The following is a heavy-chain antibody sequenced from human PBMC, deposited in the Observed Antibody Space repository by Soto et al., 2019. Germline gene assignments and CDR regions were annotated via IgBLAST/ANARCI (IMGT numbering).Heavy chain of an antibody. CDR3: AREGLRGADIVVVPAAIPVSYYYYYGMDV. CDR1: GYTFKTYG. J-gene: IGHJ6*02. V-gene: IGHV1-18*04. D-gene: IGHD2-2*02. Sequence: QVQLVQSGTEVKEPGASVKVSCKTSGYTFKTYGITWVRQAPGQGLEWMGWIIVHNGNTHYAEKLQGRVTMTTDTSTSTAYMELWGLGSDDTAVYYCAREGLRGADIVVVPAAIPVSYYYYYGMDVWGQGTTVTVSS. CDR2: IIVHNGNT.